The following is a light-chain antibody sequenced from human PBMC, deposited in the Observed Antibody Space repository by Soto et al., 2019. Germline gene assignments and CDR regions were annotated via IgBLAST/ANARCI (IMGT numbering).Light chain of an antibody. CDR1: QSVSSN. CDR3: QHYNSWPRA. V-gene: IGKV3-15*01. J-gene: IGKJ1*01. Sequence: EMVMTQSPATLSVSPGERATLSCRASQSVSSNLAWYQQKPGQAPRLLIYGASTRATGVPARFSGSGSGTEFTLTISSLQSEDVAVYHCQHYNSWPRAFGQGTQVESK. CDR2: GAS.